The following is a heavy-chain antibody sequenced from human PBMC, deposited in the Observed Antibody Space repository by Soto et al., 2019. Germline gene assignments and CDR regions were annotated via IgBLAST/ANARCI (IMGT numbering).Heavy chain of an antibody. CDR2: ILYSGNT. V-gene: IGHV4-59*01. Sequence: NPSETLSLTFTVSGGSISSYFWGWIRQPPGKGLEWIGSILYSGNTNYNPSLKSRVTISADTSKNQFSLKVSSLTAADTAVYYCARDRHIAAAGSHYYYYMDVWGKGTTVTVSS. CDR3: ARDRHIAAAGSHYYYYMDV. CDR1: GGSISSYF. J-gene: IGHJ6*03. D-gene: IGHD6-13*01.